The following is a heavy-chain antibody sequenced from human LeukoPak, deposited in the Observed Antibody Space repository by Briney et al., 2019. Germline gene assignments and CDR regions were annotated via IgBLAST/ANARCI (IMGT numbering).Heavy chain of an antibody. D-gene: IGHD4-17*01. V-gene: IGHV3-30*18. Sequence: GGSLRLSCAASGFTFSNYGMHWVRQAPGKGLEWVAVISYDGSNKYYADSVKGRFTISRDNSKNTLYLQMNSLRAEDTAVYYCAKVGDRFDYWGQGTLVTVSS. J-gene: IGHJ4*02. CDR3: AKVGDRFDY. CDR2: ISYDGSNK. CDR1: GFTFSNYG.